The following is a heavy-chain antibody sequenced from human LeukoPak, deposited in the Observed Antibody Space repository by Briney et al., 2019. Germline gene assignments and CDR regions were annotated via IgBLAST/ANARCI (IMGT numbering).Heavy chain of an antibody. Sequence: PSETLSLTCAVYGGSFSGYYWSWIRQPPGKGLEWIGEINHSGSTNHNPSLKSRVTISVDTSKNQFSLKLSSVTAADTAVYYCARIAVVVAATRDYYYYMDVWGKGTTVTVSS. CDR3: ARIAVVVAATRDYYYYMDV. D-gene: IGHD2-15*01. J-gene: IGHJ6*03. CDR1: GGSFSGYY. V-gene: IGHV4-34*01. CDR2: INHSGST.